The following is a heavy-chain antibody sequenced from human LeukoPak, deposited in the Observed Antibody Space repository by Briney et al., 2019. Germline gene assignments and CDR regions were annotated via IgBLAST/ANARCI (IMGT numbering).Heavy chain of an antibody. Sequence: GGSLRLSCAASGFTFSSYSMNWVRQAPGKGLEWVSPISSSSSYIYYADSVKGRFTISRDNAKNSLYLQMNSLRAEDTAVYYCARSSGYCTNGVCYKGCIDYWGQGTLVTVSS. CDR3: ARSSGYCTNGVCYKGCIDY. V-gene: IGHV3-21*01. CDR1: GFTFSSYS. J-gene: IGHJ4*02. D-gene: IGHD2-8*01. CDR2: ISSSSSYI.